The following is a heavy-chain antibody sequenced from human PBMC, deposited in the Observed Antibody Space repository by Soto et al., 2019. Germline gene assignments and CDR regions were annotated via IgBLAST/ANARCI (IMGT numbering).Heavy chain of an antibody. CDR1: GGSFSGYY. D-gene: IGHD2-15*01. Sequence: SETLSLTCAVYGGSFSGYYWSWIRQPPGKGLEWIGEINHSGSTNYNPSLKSRVTISVDTSKNQFSLKLSSVTAADTAVYYCASDCSGGSCYSDYWGQGTLVTVS. CDR2: INHSGST. J-gene: IGHJ4*02. CDR3: ASDCSGGSCYSDY. V-gene: IGHV4-34*01.